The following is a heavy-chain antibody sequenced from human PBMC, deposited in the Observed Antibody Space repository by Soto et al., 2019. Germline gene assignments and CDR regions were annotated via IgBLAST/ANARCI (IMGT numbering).Heavy chain of an antibody. Sequence: SETLSLTCAVSGYSISSGYYWAWIRQPPGKGLEWIGTIYHSGGTFHNPSLKSRVTISVDTAKNQFSLKLRSVTAADTAVYYCAVGYCGSASCSREYFQHWGQGTLVTVSS. V-gene: IGHV4-38-2*01. CDR1: GYSISSGYY. J-gene: IGHJ1*01. CDR3: AVGYCGSASCSREYFQH. D-gene: IGHD2-2*01. CDR2: IYHSGGT.